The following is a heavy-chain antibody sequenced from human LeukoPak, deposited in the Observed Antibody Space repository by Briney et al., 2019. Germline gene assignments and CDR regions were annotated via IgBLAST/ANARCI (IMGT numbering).Heavy chain of an antibody. Sequence: ASVKVSCKASGYTFTGYYMHWVRQAPGQGLEWMGRINPNSGGTNYAQKFQGRVTMTRDTSISTAYMELSRLRSDDTAVYYCARVRHSTYCYDRSGYYPNWFDPWGQGTLVTVSS. CDR2: INPNSGGT. D-gene: IGHD3-22*01. J-gene: IGHJ5*02. CDR3: ARVRHSTYCYDRSGYYPNWFDP. V-gene: IGHV1-2*06. CDR1: GYTFTGYY.